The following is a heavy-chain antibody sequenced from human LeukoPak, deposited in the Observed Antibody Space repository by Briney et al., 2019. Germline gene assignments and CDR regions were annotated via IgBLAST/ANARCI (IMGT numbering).Heavy chain of an antibody. CDR1: GFTFSSYA. D-gene: IGHD2-2*01. Sequence: GGSLRLSCAASGFTFSSYAMSWVRQAPGQGLEWVSSITKSGDNTHYADSVKGRFTISRDNSKNTLYLQMNSLRAEDTAVYYCARGIVVVPSLGAYGMDVWGQGTTVTVSS. J-gene: IGHJ6*02. V-gene: IGHV3-23*01. CDR2: ITKSGDNT. CDR3: ARGIVVVPSLGAYGMDV.